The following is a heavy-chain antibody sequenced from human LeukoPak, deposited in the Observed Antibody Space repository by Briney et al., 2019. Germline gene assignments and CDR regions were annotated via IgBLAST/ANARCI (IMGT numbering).Heavy chain of an antibody. CDR1: GYSISSGYY. CDR2: IYHSGST. D-gene: IGHD6-6*01. Sequence: SETLSLTCAVSGYSISSGYYWGWILQPPGKGLEWIGSIYHSGSTYYNPSLKSRVTISVDTSKNQFSLKLSSVTAADTAVYYCAGRSEEYSSSSAYYYYYYMDVWGKGTTVTVSS. CDR3: AGRSEEYSSSSAYYYYYYMDV. J-gene: IGHJ6*03. V-gene: IGHV4-38-2*01.